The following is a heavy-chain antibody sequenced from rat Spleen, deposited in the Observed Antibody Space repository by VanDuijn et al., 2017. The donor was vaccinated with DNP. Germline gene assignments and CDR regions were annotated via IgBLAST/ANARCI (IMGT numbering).Heavy chain of an antibody. CDR1: GFSLTSYG. CDR2: IWPDGTS. J-gene: IGHJ2*01. D-gene: IGHD4-3*01. CDR3: ARRYNSGYFDY. V-gene: IGHV2-72*01. Sequence: QVQLKESGPGLVQPSRTLSLTCTVSGFSLTSYGVSWVRQPLGKGLVYMGRIWPDGTSNYNSALQSRLSITRDTSKRQVFLKMNSLQSEDTGTYYCARRYNSGYFDYWGQGVKVTVSS.